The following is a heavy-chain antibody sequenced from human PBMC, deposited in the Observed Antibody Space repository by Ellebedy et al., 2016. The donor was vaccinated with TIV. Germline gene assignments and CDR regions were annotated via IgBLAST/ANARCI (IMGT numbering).Heavy chain of an antibody. CDR2: IRQEGDEI. CDR1: GFSFRSYW. V-gene: IGHV3-7*01. CDR3: ARRASYGDYAVQVNPWFDP. Sequence: PGGSLRLSCAASGFSFRSYWMTWVRQAPGKGLEWVAKIRQEGDEIYYVESVKGRFTISRDHAKNSLFLQMNSLRVEETAVYYCARRASYGDYAVQVNPWFDPWGQGTLVTVSS. J-gene: IGHJ5*02. D-gene: IGHD4-17*01.